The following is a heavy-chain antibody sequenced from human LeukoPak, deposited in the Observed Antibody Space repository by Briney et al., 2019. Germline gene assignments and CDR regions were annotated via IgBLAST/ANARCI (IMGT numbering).Heavy chain of an antibody. CDR3: ARDGGYGVNAAFDI. D-gene: IGHD4-23*01. V-gene: IGHV3-48*02. Sequence: GGSLRLSCAASGFTFSSFSMNWVRQAPGKGLEWSSYISSRSSAIYYADYGKGRFTISRANAKNSLYLQMNSLGDEDTAVYYCARDGGYGVNAAFDIWGQGTMVTVSS. CDR1: GFTFSSFS. CDR2: ISSRSSAI. J-gene: IGHJ3*02.